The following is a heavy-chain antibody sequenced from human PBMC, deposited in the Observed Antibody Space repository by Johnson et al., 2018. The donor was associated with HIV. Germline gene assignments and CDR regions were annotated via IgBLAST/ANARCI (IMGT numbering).Heavy chain of an antibody. Sequence: VQLVESGGGLVQPGRSLRLSCTASGFTFGDYAMSWFRQAPGKGLEWVGRIKSKTDGGTTDYAAPVKGRFTISRDDSKNTLYLQMNSLRAEDTAVYYCAKEGTTMEVDIWGQGTMVTVSS. CDR3: AKEGTTMEVDI. CDR1: GFTFGDYA. V-gene: IGHV3-15*01. CDR2: IKSKTDGGTT. J-gene: IGHJ3*02. D-gene: IGHD5-18*01.